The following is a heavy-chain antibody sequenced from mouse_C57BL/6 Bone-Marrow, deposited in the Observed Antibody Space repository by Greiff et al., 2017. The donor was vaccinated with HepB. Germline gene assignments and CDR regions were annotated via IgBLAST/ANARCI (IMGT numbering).Heavy chain of an antibody. CDR2: INPSSGYT. CDR3: ANHYYGSSYGYFDV. CDR1: GYTFTSYW. D-gene: IGHD1-1*01. J-gene: IGHJ1*03. Sequence: QVHVKQSGAELAKPGASVKLSCKASGYTFTSYWMHWVKQRPGQGLEWIGYINPSSGYTKYNQKFKNKATLTADQSSSTAYMQLSSLTYEDAAVYYCANHYYGSSYGYFDVWGTGTTVTVSS. V-gene: IGHV1-7*01.